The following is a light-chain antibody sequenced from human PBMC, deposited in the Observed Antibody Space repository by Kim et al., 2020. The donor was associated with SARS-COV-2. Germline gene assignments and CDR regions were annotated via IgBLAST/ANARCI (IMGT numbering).Light chain of an antibody. V-gene: IGKV3-15*01. Sequence: EIVMTQSPATLSVSPGERATLSCRASQSVSGDLAWYQQKPGQAPRLLIYGASTRSTGIPARFSGSGFGTEFTLTISSLQSEDFAVYYCQEYNNWPTWTFGQGTKVDIK. CDR3: QEYNNWPTWT. CDR1: QSVSGD. CDR2: GAS. J-gene: IGKJ1*01.